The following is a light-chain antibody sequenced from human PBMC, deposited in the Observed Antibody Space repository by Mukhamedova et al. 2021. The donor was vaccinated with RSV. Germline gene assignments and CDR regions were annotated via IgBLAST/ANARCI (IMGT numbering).Light chain of an antibody. V-gene: IGKV1-5*03. CDR2: KAS. J-gene: IGKJ4*01. CDR1: QSISSW. Sequence: VGDRVTITCRASQSISSWLAWYQQKPGKAPKLLIYKASSLESGVPSRFSGSGSGTEFTLTISSLQPDDFATYYCQQSLTFGGGT. CDR3: QQSLT.